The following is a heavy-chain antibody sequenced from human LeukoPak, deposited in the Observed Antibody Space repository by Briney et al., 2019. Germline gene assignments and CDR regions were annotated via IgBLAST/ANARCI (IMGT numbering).Heavy chain of an antibody. CDR1: GFTFSSYG. Sequence: GGSLRLSCAASGFTFSSYGMNWVRQAPGKGLEWVSSISSSSSNIYYADSVEGRFTISRDNAKNSLYLQMNSLSAEDTAVYYCARDPIGVEDAFDIWGQGTLVTVSS. CDR3: ARDPIGVEDAFDI. CDR2: ISSSSSNI. V-gene: IGHV3-21*01. D-gene: IGHD3-3*01. J-gene: IGHJ3*02.